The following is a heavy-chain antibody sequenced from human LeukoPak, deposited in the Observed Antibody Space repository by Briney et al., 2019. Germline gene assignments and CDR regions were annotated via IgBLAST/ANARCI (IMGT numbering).Heavy chain of an antibody. CDR2: ISAYNGNT. CDR1: GGTFISYA. J-gene: IGHJ3*02. V-gene: IGHV1-18*01. Sequence: ASVTVSFKASGGTFISYAISWVRQAPGQGLEGMGWISAYNGNTNYAQKLQGRVTMTTDTSTSTAYMEMRSLRSDDTAVYYCARDEGYAFDIWGQGTMVTVSS. CDR3: ARDEGYAFDI. D-gene: IGHD5-18*01.